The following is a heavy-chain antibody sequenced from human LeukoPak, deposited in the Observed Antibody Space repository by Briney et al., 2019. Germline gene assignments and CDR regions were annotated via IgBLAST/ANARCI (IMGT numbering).Heavy chain of an antibody. J-gene: IGHJ3*02. CDR2: IRSKAKSYAT. V-gene: IGHV3-73*01. D-gene: IGHD3-22*01. CDR1: GFTFSDSA. Sequence: GGSLRLSCAASGFTFSDSAVHWVRQASGKGLEWVGRIRSKAKSYATAYAASVKGRFTISRDDSETTAYLQMNSLKTEDTAAYYCTHYYDGSGYYGAFDSWGQGTMVTVSS. CDR3: THYYDGSGYYGAFDS.